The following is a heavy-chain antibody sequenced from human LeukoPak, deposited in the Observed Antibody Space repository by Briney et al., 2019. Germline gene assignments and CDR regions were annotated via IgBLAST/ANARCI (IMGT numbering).Heavy chain of an antibody. D-gene: IGHD6-6*01. CDR2: ISYDGSKE. CDR3: ASAKSIGFDY. CDR1: GYTFSDYY. Sequence: GDSVKVSCKASGYTFSDYYMHWVRQTPDKGLEWVAVISYDGSKEHHADSVKGRFTISRDNSKNTLYLQMNSLRAEDTAVYYCASAKSIGFDYWGQGTLVTVSS. J-gene: IGHJ4*02. V-gene: IGHV3-30*04.